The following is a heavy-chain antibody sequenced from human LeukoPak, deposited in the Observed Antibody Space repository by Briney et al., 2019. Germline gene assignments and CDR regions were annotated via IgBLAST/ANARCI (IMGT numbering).Heavy chain of an antibody. CDR1: GYSFTSYW. Sequence: GESLKISCKGSGYSFTSYWIGWVRQMPGKGLEWMGIIYPGDSDTRYSPSFQGRVTISADKSISTAYLQWSSLKASDTAMYYCARRRYDSSGYYSYFDYWGQGTLVTVSS. D-gene: IGHD3-22*01. J-gene: IGHJ4*02. CDR3: ARRRYDSSGYYSYFDY. V-gene: IGHV5-51*01. CDR2: IYPGDSDT.